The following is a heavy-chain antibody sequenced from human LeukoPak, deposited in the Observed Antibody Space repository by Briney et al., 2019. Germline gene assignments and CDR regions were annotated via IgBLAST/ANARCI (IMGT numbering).Heavy chain of an antibody. D-gene: IGHD6-6*01. Sequence: GGSLRLSCAASGFTFSSYGMHWVRQAPGKGLEWVAFIRYDGSNKYYADSVKGRFTISRDNSKNTLYLQMNSLRAEDTAVYYCAKEVIAARDDAFDIWDQGTMVTVSS. CDR2: IRYDGSNK. J-gene: IGHJ3*02. CDR1: GFTFSSYG. V-gene: IGHV3-30*02. CDR3: AKEVIAARDDAFDI.